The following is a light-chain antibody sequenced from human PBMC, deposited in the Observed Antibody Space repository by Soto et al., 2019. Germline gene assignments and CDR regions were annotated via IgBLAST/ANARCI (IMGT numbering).Light chain of an antibody. V-gene: IGKV3-15*01. CDR3: QQYNNWPPT. J-gene: IGKJ2*01. CDR1: QSVSSN. CDR2: GAS. Sequence: EIVMTQSPATLSVSPGERATLSCRASQSVSSNLAWYQQKPGQAPMLLIYGASTRATGIPARFSGSGSGTEFTLTISRLQSEDFAVYYCQQYNNWPPTLGQGTKLEIK.